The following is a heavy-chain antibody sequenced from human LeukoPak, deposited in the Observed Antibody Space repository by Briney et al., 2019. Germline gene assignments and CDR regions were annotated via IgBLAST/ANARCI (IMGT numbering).Heavy chain of an antibody. D-gene: IGHD3/OR15-3a*01. Sequence: GASMKVSCKASGYTFTSYYMHWVRQAPGQGLEWMGIINPSGGSTSYAQMFQGRVTMTRDTSTSTVYRELSSLRSEDTAVYYCARKKGDWEGYFDYWGQGTLVTVSS. CDR1: GYTFTSYY. CDR2: INPSGGST. J-gene: IGHJ4*02. V-gene: IGHV1-46*01. CDR3: ARKKGDWEGYFDY.